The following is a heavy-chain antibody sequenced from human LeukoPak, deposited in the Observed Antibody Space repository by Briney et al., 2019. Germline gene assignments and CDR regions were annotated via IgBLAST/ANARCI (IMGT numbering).Heavy chain of an antibody. V-gene: IGHV3-30*04. J-gene: IGHJ4*02. D-gene: IGHD6-19*01. CDR3: ARDGGWYFDY. CDR1: GFTFSSYA. CDR2: ISYDGSNK. Sequence: GGSLRLSCAASGFTFSSYAMHWVRQAPGKGLEWVAVISYDGSNKYYTDSVKGRFTISRDNSKNTLYLQMNSLRAEDTAVYYCARDGGWYFDYWGQGTLVTVSS.